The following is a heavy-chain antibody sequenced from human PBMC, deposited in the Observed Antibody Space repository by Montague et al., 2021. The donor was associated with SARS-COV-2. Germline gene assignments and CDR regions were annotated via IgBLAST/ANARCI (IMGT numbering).Heavy chain of an antibody. CDR3: VRDGDHWDFDY. CDR2: IKGDGTNT. D-gene: IGHD2-21*01. V-gene: IGHV3-74*01. J-gene: IGHJ4*02. CDR1: GSTFSDYW. Sequence: SLRLSCAASGSTFSDYWMHWVRQAPGKGLVWVSRIKGDGTNTIYADSVRGRFAISRDNAQNTVYLQMSSLRAEDAAVYYCVRDGDHWDFDYWGQGALVTVSS.